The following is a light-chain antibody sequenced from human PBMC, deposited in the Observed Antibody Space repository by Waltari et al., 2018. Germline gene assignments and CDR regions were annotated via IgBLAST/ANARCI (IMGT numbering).Light chain of an antibody. CDR1: QSVSNY. J-gene: IGKJ4*01. CDR3: QQRYSWIT. Sequence: ENVLTQSPATLSLSPGERATLSCRASQSVSNYLAWYQHKPGQAPRLLIYDSSNRATDIPGRFSGSGSGTDFTLTISSLEPEDFAVYYCQQRYSWITFGGGTKVEIK. CDR2: DSS. V-gene: IGKV3-11*01.